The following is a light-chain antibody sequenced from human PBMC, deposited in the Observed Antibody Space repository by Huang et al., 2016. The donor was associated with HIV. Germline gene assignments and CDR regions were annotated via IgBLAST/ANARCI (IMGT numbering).Light chain of an antibody. J-gene: IGKJ1*01. V-gene: IGKV3-20*01. CDR2: GSS. CDR1: QSVTTNY. Sequence: EIVLTQSPGTLSLSPGERATLSCRASQSVTTNYLAWYQQKPGQAPRLLIYGSSNRATGIPDRFIGRGSGTDFSLTVRGLEPEDFAVYYCHQYARSPWTFGQGTKVEIK. CDR3: HQYARSPWT.